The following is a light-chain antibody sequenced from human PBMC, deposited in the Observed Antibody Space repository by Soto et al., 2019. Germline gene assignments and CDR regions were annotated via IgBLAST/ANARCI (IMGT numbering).Light chain of an antibody. CDR2: DVS. CDR3: SSYTTSNTRQIV. J-gene: IGLJ1*01. Sequence: QSALTQPASVSGSPGQSITISCTGTSSDVGGYNYVSWYQHHPGKAPKLIIYDVSNRPSGVSNRFSGSKSGNTASLPISGLQLEDEADYYCSSYTTSNTRQIVFGTGTKVPVL. CDR1: SSDVGGYNY. V-gene: IGLV2-14*03.